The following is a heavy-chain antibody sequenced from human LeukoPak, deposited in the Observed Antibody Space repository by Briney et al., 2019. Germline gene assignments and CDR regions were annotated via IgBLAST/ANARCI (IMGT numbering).Heavy chain of an antibody. V-gene: IGHV3-9*01. CDR3: AKGGGDTDAFDI. D-gene: IGHD3-16*01. CDR2: ISWNSGSI. J-gene: IGHJ3*02. Sequence: GGSLRLSCAASGFTFDDYAMHWVRQAPGKGLEGVLGISWNSGSIGYADSVKGRFTISRDNAKNSLYLQMNSLRAEDTALYYCAKGGGDTDAFDIWGQGTMVTVSS. CDR1: GFTFDDYA.